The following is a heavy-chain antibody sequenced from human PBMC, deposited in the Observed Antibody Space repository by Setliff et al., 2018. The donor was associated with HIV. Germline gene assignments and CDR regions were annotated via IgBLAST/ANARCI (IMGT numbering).Heavy chain of an antibody. CDR1: GFTVSNNY. V-gene: IGHV3-53*01. J-gene: IGHJ5*02. CDR3: AKVNPRSVVPSARILGGFDP. Sequence: GGSLRLSCAASGFTVSNNYMSWVRQAPGKGLEWVSVIYDGGATYYGDSVKGRFTISGDNSKNTLYLRMNSLRADDTAVYYCAKVNPRSVVPSARILGGFDPWGQGTPVTVSS. D-gene: IGHD2-2*01. CDR2: IYDGGAT.